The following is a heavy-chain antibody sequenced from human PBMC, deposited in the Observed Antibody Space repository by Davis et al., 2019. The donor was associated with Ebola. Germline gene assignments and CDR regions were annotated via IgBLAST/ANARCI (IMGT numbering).Heavy chain of an antibody. Sequence: GESLKISCKGSGYSFTRFWIGWVRQMSGKGLEWMGIIYPGDSDSRYSPSFQGQVTISADKATSTAYLQWSSLKASDSAMYYCARNSNYDYFDPWGQGTLVTVSS. CDR3: ARNSNYDYFDP. CDR2: IYPGDSDS. CDR1: GYSFTRFW. J-gene: IGHJ5*02. D-gene: IGHD4-11*01. V-gene: IGHV5-51*01.